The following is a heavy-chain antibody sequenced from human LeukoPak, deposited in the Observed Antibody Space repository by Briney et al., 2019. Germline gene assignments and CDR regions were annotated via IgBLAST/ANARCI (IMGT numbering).Heavy chain of an antibody. CDR3: ARQTGSGLFTLP. J-gene: IGHJ4*02. CDR1: GVSISSSNSY. Sequence: SETLSLTCTVTGVSISSSNSYWGWIRQPPGKGLEWIGSIYYSGNTYYNASLKSRVTISIDTSKNQFSLKLTSVTAADTAVYYCARQTGSGLFTLPGGQGTLVTVSS. D-gene: IGHD3/OR15-3a*01. V-gene: IGHV4-39*01. CDR2: IYYSGNT.